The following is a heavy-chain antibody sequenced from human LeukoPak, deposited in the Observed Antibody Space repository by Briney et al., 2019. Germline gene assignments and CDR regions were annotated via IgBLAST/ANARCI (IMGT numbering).Heavy chain of an antibody. CDR3: VRQVAGAAGGIDF. D-gene: IGHD6-19*01. Sequence: GESLKISCKGSGYRFTSYWIGWVRQMPGKGLEWMGIIYPGDSDTRYSPSFQGQVTISADKSTSTAHLQRSSLKASDTAMYYCVRQVAGAAGGIDFWGLGTLVTVSS. J-gene: IGHJ4*02. CDR1: GYRFTSYW. CDR2: IYPGDSDT. V-gene: IGHV5-51*01.